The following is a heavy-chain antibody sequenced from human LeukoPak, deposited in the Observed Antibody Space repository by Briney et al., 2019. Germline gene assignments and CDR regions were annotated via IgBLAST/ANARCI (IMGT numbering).Heavy chain of an antibody. Sequence: GGSLRLSCAASGFTFSSHWMSWVRQAPGKGLEWVANINLDGSEKYYVDFVKGRFTISRDNAKNSLYLQMNSLRAEDTAVYFCAREGVVVGMEGFDYWGQGTLVTVSS. CDR2: INLDGSEK. CDR3: AREGVVVGMEGFDY. CDR1: GFTFSSHW. V-gene: IGHV3-7*01. D-gene: IGHD3-22*01. J-gene: IGHJ4*02.